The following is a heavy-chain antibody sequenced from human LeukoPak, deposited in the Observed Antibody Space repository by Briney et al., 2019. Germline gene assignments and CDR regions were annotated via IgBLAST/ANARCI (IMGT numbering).Heavy chain of an antibody. CDR1: GYTFTSYA. CDR2: INTNTGNP. J-gene: IGHJ6*02. D-gene: IGHD3-3*01. V-gene: IGHV7-4-1*02. Sequence: ASVKVSCKASGYTFTSYAMNWVRQAPEQGLEWMGWINTNTGNPTYAQGFTGRFVFSLDTSVSTAYLQISSLKAEDTAVYYCARVGLDRFLEWLTLYYYYGMDVWGQGTTVTVSS. CDR3: ARVGLDRFLEWLTLYYYYGMDV.